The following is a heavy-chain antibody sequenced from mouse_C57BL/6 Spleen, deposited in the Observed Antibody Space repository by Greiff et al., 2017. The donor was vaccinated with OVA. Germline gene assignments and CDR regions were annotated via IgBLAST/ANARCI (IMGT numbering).Heavy chain of an antibody. CDR2: IYPGSGNT. V-gene: IGHV1-66*01. CDR3: ARPRLRNYFDY. Sequence: VQLQQSGPELVKPGASVKISCKASGYSFTSYYIHWVKQRPGQGLEWIGWIYPGSGNTKYNEKFKGKATLTADTSSSTAYMQLSSLTSEDSAVYYCARPRLRNYFDYWGQGTTLTVSS. J-gene: IGHJ2*01. D-gene: IGHD3-2*02. CDR1: GYSFTSYY.